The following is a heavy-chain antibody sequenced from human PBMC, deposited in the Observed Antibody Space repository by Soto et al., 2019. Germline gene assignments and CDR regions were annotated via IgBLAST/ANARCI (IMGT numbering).Heavy chain of an antibody. D-gene: IGHD5-12*01. Sequence: QLQLQESGPGLVKPSETLSLTCTVSGGSISSSSYYWGWIRQPPGKGLEWIGSIYYSGSTYYNPSLKSRVTISVDTSKNQFSRKLSSVTAADTAVYYCASPSGYDSLDAFDIWGQGTMVTVSS. CDR1: GGSISSSSYY. CDR3: ASPSGYDSLDAFDI. V-gene: IGHV4-39*01. J-gene: IGHJ3*02. CDR2: IYYSGST.